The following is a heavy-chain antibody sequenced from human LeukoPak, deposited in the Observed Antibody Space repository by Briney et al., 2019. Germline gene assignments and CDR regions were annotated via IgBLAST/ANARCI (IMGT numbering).Heavy chain of an antibody. CDR3: ARGAPLEWLYVGYFDY. V-gene: IGHV4-39*01. J-gene: IGHJ4*02. Sequence: SETLSLTCTVSGGSISSSSYYWGWIRQPPGKGLEWIGSIYYRGSTYYNPSLKSRVTISVDTSKNQFSLKLSSVTAADTAVYYCARGAPLEWLYVGYFDYWGQGTLVTVSS. CDR2: IYYRGST. D-gene: IGHD3-3*01. CDR1: GGSISSSSYY.